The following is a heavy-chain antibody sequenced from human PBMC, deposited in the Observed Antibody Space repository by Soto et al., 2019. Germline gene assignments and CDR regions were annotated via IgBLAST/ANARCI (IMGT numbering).Heavy chain of an antibody. D-gene: IGHD6-19*01. V-gene: IGHV1-69*06. CDR3: ARENSGYSSGWTAFDY. J-gene: IGHJ4*02. CDR1: GGTFSSYA. CDR2: IIPIFGTA. Sequence: QVQLVQSGAEVKKPGSSVKVSCKASGGTFSSYAISWVQQAPGQGLEWMGGIIPIFGTANYAQKFQGRVTITADKSTSTAYMELSSLRSEDTAVYYCARENSGYSSGWTAFDYWGQGTLVTVSS.